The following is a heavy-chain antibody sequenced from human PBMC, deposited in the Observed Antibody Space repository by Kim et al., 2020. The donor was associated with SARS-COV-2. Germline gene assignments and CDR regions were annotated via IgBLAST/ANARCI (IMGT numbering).Heavy chain of an antibody. CDR3: AKARPGGHNSFDY. J-gene: IGHJ4*02. D-gene: IGHD3-10*01. CDR1: GFTFSSDA. CDR2: ISRIGGNT. Sequence: GGSLRLSCAASGFTFSSDAMSWVRQAPGKGLELVSGISRIGGNTYYADSVKGRFTISRDTSTNILSLQMNSLRAEDTAVYYCAKARPGGHNSFDYWGQGTLVTVSS. V-gene: IGHV3-23*01.